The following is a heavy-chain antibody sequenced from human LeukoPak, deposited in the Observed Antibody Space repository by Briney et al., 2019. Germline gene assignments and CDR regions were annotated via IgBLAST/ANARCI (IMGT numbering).Heavy chain of an antibody. Sequence: GASVKVSCKASGYTFTGYYMHWVRQAPGQGLEWMGWINPNSGGTNYAQKFQGRVTMTRDTSISTAYMELSRLRSDDTAVYYCATYCSSTSCYRDYWGQGTLVTVSS. D-gene: IGHD2-2*01. CDR2: INPNSGGT. CDR3: ATYCSSTSCYRDY. J-gene: IGHJ4*02. CDR1: GYTFTGYY. V-gene: IGHV1-2*02.